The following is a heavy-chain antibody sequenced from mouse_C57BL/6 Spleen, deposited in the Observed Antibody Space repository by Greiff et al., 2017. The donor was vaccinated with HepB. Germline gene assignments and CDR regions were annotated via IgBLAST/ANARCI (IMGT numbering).Heavy chain of an antibody. Sequence: QVQLQQSGAELARPGASVKLSCKASGYTFTSYGISWVKQRTGQGLEWIGEIYPRSGNTYYNEKFKGKATLTADKSSSTAYMELRSLTSEDSAVYFCARWWLLRYFDVWGTGTTVTVSS. CDR3: ARWWLLRYFDV. CDR2: IYPRSGNT. J-gene: IGHJ1*03. V-gene: IGHV1-81*01. CDR1: GYTFTSYG. D-gene: IGHD2-3*01.